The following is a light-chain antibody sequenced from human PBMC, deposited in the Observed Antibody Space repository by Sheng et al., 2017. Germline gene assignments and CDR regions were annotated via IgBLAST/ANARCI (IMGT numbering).Light chain of an antibody. CDR1: SSDVGGYNY. V-gene: IGLV2-8*01. J-gene: IGLJ2*01. CDR3: AAWDDSLI. Sequence: QSALTQPPSASGSPGQSVTISCTGTSSDVGGYNYVSWYQQHPGKAPKLMIYEVSKRPSGVPDRFSGSKSGNTASLAISGLRSQDEADYYCAAWDDSLIFGGGTKLTVL. CDR2: EVS.